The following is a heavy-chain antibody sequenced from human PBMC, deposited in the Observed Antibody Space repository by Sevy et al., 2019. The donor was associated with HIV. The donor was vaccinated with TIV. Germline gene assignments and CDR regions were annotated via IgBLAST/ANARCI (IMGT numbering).Heavy chain of an antibody. CDR2: IDYNGHI. CDR3: AGENAWGRGYS. V-gene: IGHV4-59*08. D-gene: IGHD1-26*01. Sequence: SETLSLTCTVSGGSITSLYWNWIRQPPGKGLEWIANIDYNGHINYNPTLKSRVTLSLDTYKTQFSLRLSSVTAADTAMYYCAGENAWGRGYSWGQGTLVTVSS. J-gene: IGHJ4*02. CDR1: GGSITSLY.